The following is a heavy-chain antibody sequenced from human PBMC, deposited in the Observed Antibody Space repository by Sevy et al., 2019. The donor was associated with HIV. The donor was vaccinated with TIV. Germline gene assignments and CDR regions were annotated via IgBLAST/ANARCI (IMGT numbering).Heavy chain of an antibody. V-gene: IGHV3-30*03. J-gene: IGHJ6*02. CDR2: ISFDGRNK. D-gene: IGHD3-3*01. CDR3: ARDLRPHLLYSDFWSGYSGMDV. Sequence: GGSLRLSCVASAFTFSTYGMHWVRQAPGKGLEWVSVISFDGRNKYYADSVKGRCTVSRDNSKNTLNLQMNSLRAEDTAVYYCARDLRPHLLYSDFWSGYSGMDVWGQGTTVTVSS. CDR1: AFTFSTYG.